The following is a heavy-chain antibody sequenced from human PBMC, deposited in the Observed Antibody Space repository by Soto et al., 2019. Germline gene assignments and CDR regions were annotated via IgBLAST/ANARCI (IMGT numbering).Heavy chain of an antibody. CDR1: GGSFSGYQ. Sequence: QVQLQQWGAGLLKPSETLSLTCAVYGGSFSGYQWSWIRQTPGKGLEWIGEINDSGNINYNPSLKSRVPMFIDTPKKQISLKLSSVTAADTAVYYCARGLILWFGELSRRGGYYYYMDVWGKGTTVIVSS. J-gene: IGHJ6*03. D-gene: IGHD3-10*01. V-gene: IGHV4-34*01. CDR3: ARGLILWFGELSRRGGYYYYMDV. CDR2: INDSGNI.